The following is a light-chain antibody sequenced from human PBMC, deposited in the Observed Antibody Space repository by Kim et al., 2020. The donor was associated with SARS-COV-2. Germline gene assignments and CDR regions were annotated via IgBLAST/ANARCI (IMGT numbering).Light chain of an antibody. J-gene: IGKJ1*01. Sequence: DIQMTQSPSSLSASIGDTVTIICRASEDITHYLNWYQQRPGKAPKLLIYDATILETGVPSRFSASGSGTHFSLTISSLQPEDIATYYCQQCDNLPWTFGQGTKVDIK. V-gene: IGKV1-33*01. CDR2: DAT. CDR1: EDITHY. CDR3: QQCDNLPWT.